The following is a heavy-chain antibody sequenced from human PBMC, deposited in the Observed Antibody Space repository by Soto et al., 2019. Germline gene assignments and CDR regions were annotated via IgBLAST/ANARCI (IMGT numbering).Heavy chain of an antibody. CDR1: GFSLSTSGVG. Sequence: QITLKESGPTLVKPTQTLTLTCTLSGFSLSTSGVGVGWIRQPPGKALEWIALIYWDDDKRYSPFLKSRLAITKDTSKNQVVLTMTNMDPVDTATHYCAHSTYTIMALDYWGQGTLVTVSS. CDR3: AHSTYTIMALDY. V-gene: IGHV2-5*02. D-gene: IGHD3-16*01. J-gene: IGHJ4*02. CDR2: IYWDDDK.